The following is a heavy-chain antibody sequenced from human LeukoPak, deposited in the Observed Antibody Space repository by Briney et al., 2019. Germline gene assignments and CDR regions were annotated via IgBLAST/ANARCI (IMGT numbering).Heavy chain of an antibody. Sequence: GGSLRLSCAASGFTFSSYAMHWVRQAPGKGLEWVAVKSYDGSNKYYADSVKGRFTISRDNSKNTLSLQMNSLRAEDTAVYYCARGGYSSSWSSFDYWGQGTLVTVSS. CDR1: GFTFSSYA. CDR3: ARGGYSSSWSSFDY. V-gene: IGHV3-30-3*01. J-gene: IGHJ4*02. CDR2: KSYDGSNK. D-gene: IGHD6-13*01.